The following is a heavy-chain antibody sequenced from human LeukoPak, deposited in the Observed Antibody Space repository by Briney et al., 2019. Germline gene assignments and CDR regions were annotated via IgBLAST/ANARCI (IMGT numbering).Heavy chain of an antibody. Sequence: GGSLRLSCATSGFTFNNYWMHWVRQPPGKGLVWVSRLNSDGSSTNYADSVKGRFTISRDNAKNTLYLQMNSLRDEDTAVFYCARSRYDYIWGIDYWGQGTLVTISS. CDR3: ARSRYDYIWGIDY. J-gene: IGHJ4*02. CDR2: LNSDGSST. CDR1: GFTFNNYW. V-gene: IGHV3-74*01. D-gene: IGHD3-16*01.